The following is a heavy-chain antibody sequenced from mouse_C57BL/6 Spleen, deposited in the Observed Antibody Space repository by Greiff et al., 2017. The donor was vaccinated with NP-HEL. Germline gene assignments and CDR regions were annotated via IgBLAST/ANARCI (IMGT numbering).Heavy chain of an antibody. V-gene: IGHV1-52*01. Sequence: QVQLQQPGAELVRPGSSVKLSCKASGYTFTSYWLHWVKQRPIQGLEWIGNIDPSDSETHYNQKFKDKATLTVDKSSSTAYMQLSSLTSEDSAVYYCAREGLWTNGAWFAYWGQGTLVTVSA. CDR1: GYTFTSYW. CDR2: IDPSDSET. D-gene: IGHD1-3*01. J-gene: IGHJ3*01. CDR3: AREGLWTNGAWFAY.